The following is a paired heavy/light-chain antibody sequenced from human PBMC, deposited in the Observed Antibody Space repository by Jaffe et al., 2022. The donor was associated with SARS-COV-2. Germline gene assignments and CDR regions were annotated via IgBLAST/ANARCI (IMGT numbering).Light chain of an antibody. V-gene: IGKV1-5*03. CDR1: QSISDW. CDR2: KAS. CDR3: QQNNYY. Sequence: DIQMTQSPSTLSASVGDRVTITCRASQSISDWLAWYQLKPGKAPKLLIYKASSLESGVPSRFSGSGSGTEFTLTISSLQPDDSATYYCQQNNYYFGQGTKLEIK. J-gene: IGKJ2*01.
Heavy chain of an antibody. Sequence: EVQLVESGGGLVQPGGSLRLSCVGSGFTFGNYWMSWVRQAPGKGLEWVAYINPDGSERKYVDSVKGRFTISRDNAKNSVDLQMSSLRADDTAVYYCTRDERWGQGTLVTVSS. J-gene: IGHJ4*02. CDR1: GFTFGNYW. CDR2: INPDGSER. V-gene: IGHV3-7*03. CDR3: TRDER.